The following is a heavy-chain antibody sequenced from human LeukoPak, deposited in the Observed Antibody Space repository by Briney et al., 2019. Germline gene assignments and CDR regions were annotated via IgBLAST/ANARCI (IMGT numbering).Heavy chain of an antibody. CDR3: ARAPLDIYAPGAFDI. V-gene: IGHV1-3*01. J-gene: IGHJ3*02. Sequence: GASVKVSCKASGYTFTSYGISWVRQAPGQRLEWMGWINAGNGNTKYSQKFQGRVTITRDTSASTAYMELSSLRSEDTAVYYCARAPLDIYAPGAFDIWGQGTMVTVSS. CDR1: GYTFTSYG. CDR2: INAGNGNT. D-gene: IGHD5/OR15-5a*01.